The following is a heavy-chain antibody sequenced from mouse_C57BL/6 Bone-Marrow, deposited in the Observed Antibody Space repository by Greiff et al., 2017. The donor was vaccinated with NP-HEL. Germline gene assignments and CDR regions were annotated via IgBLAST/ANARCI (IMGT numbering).Heavy chain of an antibody. D-gene: IGHD3-2*02. CDR3: ARKDSSGFHYAMDY. CDR1: GFSLTSYG. Sequence: VQRVESGPGLVQPSQSLSITCTVSGFSLTSYGVHWVRQSPGKGLEWLGVIWSGGSTDYNAAFISRLSISKDNSKSQVFFKMNSLQADDTAIYYCARKDSSGFHYAMDYWGQGTSVTVSS. V-gene: IGHV2-2*01. CDR2: IWSGGST. J-gene: IGHJ4*01.